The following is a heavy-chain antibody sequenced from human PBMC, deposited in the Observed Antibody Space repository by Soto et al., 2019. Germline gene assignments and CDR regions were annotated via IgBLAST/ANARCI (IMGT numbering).Heavy chain of an antibody. CDR1: GFTFSSYG. Sequence: PGGSLRLSCAASGFTFSSYGMHWVRQAPGKGLEWVAVISYDGSNKYYADYVKGRFTISRDNSKNTLYLQMNSLRAEDTAVYYCAKDSVNCSSTSCVIIPGDYDFWSGPTPTDYWGQGTLVTVSS. J-gene: IGHJ4*02. CDR2: ISYDGSNK. D-gene: IGHD2-2*01. V-gene: IGHV3-30*18. CDR3: AKDSVNCSSTSCVIIPGDYDFWSGPTPTDY.